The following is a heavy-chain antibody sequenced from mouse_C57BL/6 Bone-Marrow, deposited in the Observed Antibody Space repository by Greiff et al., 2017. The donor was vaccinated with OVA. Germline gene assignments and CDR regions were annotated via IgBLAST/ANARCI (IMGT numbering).Heavy chain of an antibody. D-gene: IGHD1-1*01. CDR2: ISDGGSYT. CDR1: GFTFSSYA. Sequence: EVQLVESGGGLVKPGGSLKLSCAASGFTFSSYAMSWVRQTPEKRLEWVATISDGGSYTYYPDNVKGRFTISRDNAKNNLYLQMSYLKSEDTAMYYCARVLYYRWYFDVWGTGTTVTVSS. CDR3: ARVLYYRWYFDV. J-gene: IGHJ1*03. V-gene: IGHV5-4*01.